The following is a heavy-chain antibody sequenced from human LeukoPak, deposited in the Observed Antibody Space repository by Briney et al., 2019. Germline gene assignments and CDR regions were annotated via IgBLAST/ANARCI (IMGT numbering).Heavy chain of an antibody. V-gene: IGHV5-51*01. Sequence: GESLKISCKGSGYSFTSYWIGWVRQMPGKGLEWMGIIYPGDSDTRYSPSFQGQVTISADESSRTAYLQWSSLTASDTAMHYCARGEGVSWFDTWGQGTLVTVSS. CDR1: GYSFTSYW. D-gene: IGHD2-21*01. J-gene: IGHJ5*02. CDR3: ARGEGVSWFDT. CDR2: IYPGDSDT.